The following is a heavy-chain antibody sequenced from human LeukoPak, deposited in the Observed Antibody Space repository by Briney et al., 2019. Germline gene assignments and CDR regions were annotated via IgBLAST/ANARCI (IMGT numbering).Heavy chain of an antibody. V-gene: IGHV3-30*16. J-gene: IGHJ2*01. CDR1: GFPLYLYD. Sequence: GGSLRLLCGPSGFPLYLYDKHWVPHAPGKGVEGVADLSYDGSNKNYADSVKGRFTISRDNSKNTLYLQMNSLRAEDTAVYYCARVVDYGGNNRYFDLWGRGTLVTVSS. CDR3: ARVVDYGGNNRYFDL. D-gene: IGHD4-23*01. CDR2: LSYDGSNK.